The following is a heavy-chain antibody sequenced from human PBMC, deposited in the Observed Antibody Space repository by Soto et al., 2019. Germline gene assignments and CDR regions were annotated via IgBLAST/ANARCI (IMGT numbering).Heavy chain of an antibody. D-gene: IGHD3-22*01. J-gene: IGHJ4*02. CDR1: GYTFTSYG. CDR3: ARKYYDSSGYYFDY. Sequence: GASVKVSCKASGYTFTSYGISWVRQAPGQGLEWMGWISAYNGNTNYAQKLQGRVTMTTDTSTSTAYMELRSLSSDDTAVYYCARKYYDSSGYYFDYWGQGTLVTVSS. CDR2: ISAYNGNT. V-gene: IGHV1-18*01.